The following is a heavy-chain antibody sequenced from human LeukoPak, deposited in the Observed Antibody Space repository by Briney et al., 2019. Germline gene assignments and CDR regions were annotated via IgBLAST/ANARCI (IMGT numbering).Heavy chain of an antibody. J-gene: IGHJ5*02. CDR1: GASITTQF. Sequence: SETLSLTCTVSGASITTQFWNWIRQPAGEGLEWIGLISAQGSISFNPSLKSRITMSIDTSKNQFSLNLSSVTAADTAVYYCMSALGTWGQGTLVTVSS. D-gene: IGHD1-26*01. CDR2: ISAQGSI. V-gene: IGHV4-4*07. CDR3: MSALGT.